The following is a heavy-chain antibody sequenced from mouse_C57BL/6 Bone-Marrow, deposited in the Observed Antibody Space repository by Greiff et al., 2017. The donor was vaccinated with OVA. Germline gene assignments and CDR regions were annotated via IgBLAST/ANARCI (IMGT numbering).Heavy chain of an antibody. CDR2: ISSGGSYT. J-gene: IGHJ4*01. CDR3: ARRTDAMDY. Sequence: EVQLVESGGDLVKPGGSLKLSCAASGFTFSSYGMSWVRQTPDKRLEWVATISSGGSYTYYPDSVKGRFTISRDNAKKTLYLQMSSLKSEDTAMYYCARRTDAMDYWGQGTSVTVSS. CDR1: GFTFSSYG. V-gene: IGHV5-6*01.